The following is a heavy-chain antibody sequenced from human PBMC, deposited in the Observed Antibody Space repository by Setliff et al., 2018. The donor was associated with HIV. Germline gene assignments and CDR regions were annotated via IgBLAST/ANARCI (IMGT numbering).Heavy chain of an antibody. Sequence: ASVKVSCKPSGYSFTNHYMHWVRQAPGQGLEWMGVINPTGGSTRNTQKFQGRVAMTRDTSTRTVYMELSSLRSEDTAVYYCASAGAWQRNALDIWGQGTMVTVSS. CDR2: INPTGGST. J-gene: IGHJ3*02. D-gene: IGHD5-12*01. CDR1: GYSFTNHY. V-gene: IGHV1-46*01. CDR3: ASAGAWQRNALDI.